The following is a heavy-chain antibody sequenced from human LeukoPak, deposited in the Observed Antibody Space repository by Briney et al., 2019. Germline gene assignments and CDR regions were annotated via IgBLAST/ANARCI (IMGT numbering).Heavy chain of an antibody. D-gene: IGHD2-15*01. CDR3: ARDQRYCSGGSCYPDWFDP. V-gene: IGHV1-18*01. Sequence: ASVKVSCKASGYTFTSYGISWVRQAPGQGLEWMGWISAYNGNTNYAQKLQGRVTMTTDTSTSTAYMGLRSLRSDDTAVYYCARDQRYCSGGSCYPDWFDPWGQGTLVTVSS. CDR2: ISAYNGNT. CDR1: GYTFTSYG. J-gene: IGHJ5*02.